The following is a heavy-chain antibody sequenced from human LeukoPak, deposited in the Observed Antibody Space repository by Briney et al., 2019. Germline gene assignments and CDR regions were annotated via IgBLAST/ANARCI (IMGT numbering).Heavy chain of an antibody. D-gene: IGHD3-3*01. Sequence: PSETLSLTCTVSGGSISSYYWSWIRQPPGKGLEWIGYIYYSGSTNYNPSLKSRVTISVDTSKNQFSLKLSSVTAADTAVYYCARAVRRGRFLEDRRWFDPWGQGTLVPVSP. CDR1: GGSISSYY. CDR3: ARAVRRGRFLEDRRWFDP. CDR2: IYYSGST. J-gene: IGHJ5*02. V-gene: IGHV4-59*01.